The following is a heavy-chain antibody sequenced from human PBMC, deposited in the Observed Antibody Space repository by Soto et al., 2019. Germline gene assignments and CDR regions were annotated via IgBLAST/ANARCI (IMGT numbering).Heavy chain of an antibody. Sequence: SETLSLTCTVSGGSISSSSYYWGWIRQPPGKGLEWIGSIYYSGSTYYNPSLKIRVTISVDTSKNRFSLKLSSVTAADTAVYYCARHGDGYNYAFDIWGQGTMVTVSS. CDR2: IYYSGST. CDR3: ARHGDGYNYAFDI. D-gene: IGHD5-12*01. V-gene: IGHV4-39*01. J-gene: IGHJ3*02. CDR1: GGSISSSSYY.